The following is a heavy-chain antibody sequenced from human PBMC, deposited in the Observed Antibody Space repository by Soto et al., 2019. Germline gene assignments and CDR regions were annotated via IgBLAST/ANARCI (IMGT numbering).Heavy chain of an antibody. V-gene: IGHV3-23*01. D-gene: IGHD3-22*01. J-gene: IGHJ4*02. CDR1: GFTFSSYA. CDR2: ISGSGGST. CDR3: GPSPPPPSGYYHFDY. Sequence: GGSLRLSCAASGFTFSSYATSWVRQAPGKGLEWVSAISGSGGSTYYADSVKGRFTISRDNSKNTLYLQMNSLRAEDTAVYYCGPSPPPPSGYYHFDYWGQGTLVTVSS.